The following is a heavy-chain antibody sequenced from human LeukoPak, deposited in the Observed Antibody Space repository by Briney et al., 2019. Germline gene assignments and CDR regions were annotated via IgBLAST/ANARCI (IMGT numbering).Heavy chain of an antibody. V-gene: IGHV4-31*03. CDR2: IYYSGST. CDR1: GGSISSGGYY. D-gene: IGHD6-19*01. J-gene: IGHJ4*02. CDR3: ARGQSRGIAVAGS. Sequence: SETLSLTCTVSGGSISSGGYYWSWIRQHPGKGLEWIGYIYYSGSTYYNPSLKSRVTISVDTSKNQFSLKLSSVTAADTAVYYCARGQSRGIAVAGSWGQGTLVTVSS.